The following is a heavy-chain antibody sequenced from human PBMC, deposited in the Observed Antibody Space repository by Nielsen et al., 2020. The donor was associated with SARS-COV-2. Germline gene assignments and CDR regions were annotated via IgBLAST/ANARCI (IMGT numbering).Heavy chain of an antibody. V-gene: IGHV3-48*01. J-gene: IGHJ6*02. Sequence: VRQMPGKGLEWVSYISSSSSTIYYADSVKGRFTISRDNAKNSLYLQMNSLRAEDTAVYYCARWGVVVVPAAMSGYRYYYGMDVWGQGTTVTVSS. CDR3: ARWGVVVVPAAMSGYRYYYGMDV. D-gene: IGHD2-2*01. CDR2: ISSSSSTI.